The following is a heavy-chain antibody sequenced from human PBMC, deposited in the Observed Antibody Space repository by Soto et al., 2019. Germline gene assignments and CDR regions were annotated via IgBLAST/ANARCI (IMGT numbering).Heavy chain of an antibody. J-gene: IGHJ4*02. CDR1: GFTFSDYY. CDR3: ARVEGGDRIQLWSVERVDY. V-gene: IGHV3-11*01. D-gene: IGHD5-18*01. CDR2: ISSSGSTI. Sequence: GGSLRLSCAASGFTFSDYYMSWIRQAPGKGLEWVSYISSSGSTIYYADSVKGRFTISRDNAKNSLYLQMNSLRAEDTAVYYCARVEGGDRIQLWSVERVDYWGQGTLVTVSS.